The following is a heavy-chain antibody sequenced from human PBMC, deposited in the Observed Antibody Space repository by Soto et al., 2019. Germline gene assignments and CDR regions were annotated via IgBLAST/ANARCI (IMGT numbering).Heavy chain of an antibody. CDR3: ARCIAAAFDWFDP. D-gene: IGHD6-13*01. Sequence: ASVKVSCKASGYTFTGYYMHWLRQAPGQGLEWMGWINPNSGGTNYAQKFQGRVTMTRDTSISTAYMELSRLRSDDTAVYYCARCIAAAFDWFDPWGQGTLVTVSS. V-gene: IGHV1-2*02. J-gene: IGHJ5*02. CDR1: GYTFTGYY. CDR2: INPNSGGT.